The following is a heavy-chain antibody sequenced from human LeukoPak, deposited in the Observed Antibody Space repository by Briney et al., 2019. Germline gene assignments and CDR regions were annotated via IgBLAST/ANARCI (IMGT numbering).Heavy chain of an antibody. Sequence: ASVKVSCXASGYTFTGYYMHWVRQAPGQGLEWMGWISAYNGNTNYAQKLQGRVTMTTDTSTSTAYMELRSLRSDDTAVYYCARDSVSMITFGGVIPRPFDYWGQGTLVTVSS. CDR1: GYTFTGYY. CDR2: ISAYNGNT. V-gene: IGHV1-18*04. J-gene: IGHJ4*02. D-gene: IGHD3-16*02. CDR3: ARDSVSMITFGGVIPRPFDY.